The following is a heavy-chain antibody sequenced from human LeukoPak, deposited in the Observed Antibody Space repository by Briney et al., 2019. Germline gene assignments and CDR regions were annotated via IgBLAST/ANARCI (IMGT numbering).Heavy chain of an antibody. D-gene: IGHD2-8*01. V-gene: IGHV4-34*01. J-gene: IGHJ4*02. Sequence: SETLSPTCAVYGGSFSGYYWSWIRQPPGKGLEWIGEINHSGSTNYNPSLKSRVTISVDTSKNQFSLKLSSVTAADTAVYYCARPTPYCTNGVCPLGYFDYWGQGTLVTVSS. CDR1: GGSFSGYY. CDR3: ARPTPYCTNGVCPLGYFDY. CDR2: INHSGST.